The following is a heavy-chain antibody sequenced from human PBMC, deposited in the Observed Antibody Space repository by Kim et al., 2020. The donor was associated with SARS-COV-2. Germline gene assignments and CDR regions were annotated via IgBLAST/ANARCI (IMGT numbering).Heavy chain of an antibody. D-gene: IGHD3-9*01. CDR2: ISGSGGST. J-gene: IGHJ4*02. CDR1: GFTFSSYA. Sequence: GGSLRLSCAASGFTFSSYAMSWVRQAPGKGLEWVSAISGSGGSTYYADSVKGRFTISRDNSKNTLYLQMNSLRAEDTAVYYCAKDSEVIYDILTGCSFDYWGQGTLVTVSS. CDR3: AKDSEVIYDILTGCSFDY. V-gene: IGHV3-23*01.